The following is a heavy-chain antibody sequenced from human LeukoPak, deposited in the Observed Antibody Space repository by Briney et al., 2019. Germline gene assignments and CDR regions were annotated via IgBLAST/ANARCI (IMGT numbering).Heavy chain of an antibody. CDR2: ISGSGGST. J-gene: IGHJ4*02. CDR1: GFIFSRYA. CDR3: ARALSHCLDY. Sequence: AGGSLRLSCAASGFIFSRYAMSWVRQAPGKGLEWVSTISGSGGSTYYADSVKGRFSISRDNAKKSLYLQMNSLRAEDTAVYYCARALSHCLDYWGQGTLVTVSS. D-gene: IGHD3-16*01. V-gene: IGHV3-23*01.